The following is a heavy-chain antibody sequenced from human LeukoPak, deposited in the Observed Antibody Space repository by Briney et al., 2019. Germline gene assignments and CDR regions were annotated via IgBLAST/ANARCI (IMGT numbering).Heavy chain of an antibody. CDR2: INAGNGNT. J-gene: IGHJ4*02. Sequence: ASVKVSCKASGYTFTSYAMHWVRQAPGQRLEWMGRINAGNGNTKYSQKSQGRVTITRDTSASTAYMELSSLRSEDTAVYYCARESLDWGNHFDYWGQGTLVTVSS. V-gene: IGHV1-3*01. D-gene: IGHD3/OR15-3a*01. CDR3: ARESLDWGNHFDY. CDR1: GYTFTSYA.